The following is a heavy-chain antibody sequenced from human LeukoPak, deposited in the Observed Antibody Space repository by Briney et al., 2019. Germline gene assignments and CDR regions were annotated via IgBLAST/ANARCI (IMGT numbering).Heavy chain of an antibody. CDR3: ATRGYCSSTSCYLIDY. J-gene: IGHJ4*02. CDR1: GGSISSSSYY. CDR2: IYYSGST. Sequence: SETLSLTCTVSGGSISSSSYYWGWIGQPPGKGLDWIGSIYYSGSTYYNPSLKSRVTISVDTSKNQFSLKLSSVTAADTAVYYCATRGYCSSTSCYLIDYWGQGNLVTVSS. D-gene: IGHD2-2*01. V-gene: IGHV4-39*01.